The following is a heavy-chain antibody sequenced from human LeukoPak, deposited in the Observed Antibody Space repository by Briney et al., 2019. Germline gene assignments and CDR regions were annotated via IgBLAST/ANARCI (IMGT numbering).Heavy chain of an antibody. CDR1: GGTFISYA. CDR3: ARGHSSGLTNWFDP. V-gene: IGHV1-69*13. CDR2: IIPIFGTA. Sequence: SVKVSCKASGGTFISYAISWVRQAPGQGLEWMGGIIPIFGTANYAQKFQGRVTITADESTSTAYMELSSLRSEDTAVYYCARGHSSGLTNWFDPWGQGTLVTVSS. D-gene: IGHD3-22*01. J-gene: IGHJ5*02.